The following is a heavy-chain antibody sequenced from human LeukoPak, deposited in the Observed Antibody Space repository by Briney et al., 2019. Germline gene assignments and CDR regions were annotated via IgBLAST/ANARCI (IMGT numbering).Heavy chain of an antibody. CDR2: ISGSGGST. V-gene: IGHV3-23*01. J-gene: IGHJ6*02. CDR3: ARVVVPASYYYYGMDV. Sequence: GGSLRLSCAASGFTFSSYAMSWVRQAPGKGLEWVSAISGSGGSTYYADSVKGRFTISRDNSKNTLYLQMNSLRVEDTAVYYCARVVVPASYYYYGMDVWGQGTTVTVSS. CDR1: GFTFSSYA. D-gene: IGHD2-2*01.